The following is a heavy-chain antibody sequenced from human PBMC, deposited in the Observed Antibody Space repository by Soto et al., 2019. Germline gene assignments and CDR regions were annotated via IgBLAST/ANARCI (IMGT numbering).Heavy chain of an antibody. CDR2: IYHSGST. CDR1: GGSISRSTW. CDR3: ARDYAIAAAGTEGDYYYGMDV. Sequence: SETLPVPWAVSGGSISRSTWWSWVRKPPGKGLEWIGEIYHSGSTNYNPSLKSRVTISVDKSKNQFSLKLSSVTAADTAVYYCARDYAIAAAGTEGDYYYGMDVLGQGTTVT. J-gene: IGHJ6*02. D-gene: IGHD6-13*01. V-gene: IGHV4-4*02.